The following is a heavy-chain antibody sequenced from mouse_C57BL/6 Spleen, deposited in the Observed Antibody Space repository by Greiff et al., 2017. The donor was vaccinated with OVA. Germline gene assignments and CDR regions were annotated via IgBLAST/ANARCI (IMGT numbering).Heavy chain of an antibody. CDR2: FHPYNDDT. Sequence: VQVVESGAELVKPGASVKMSCKASGYTFTTYPIEWMKQNHGKSLEWIGNFHPYNDDTKYNEKFKGKATLTVEKSSSTVYLELSRLTSDDSAVYYCATGHSNYGRGYFDYWGQGTTLTVSS. D-gene: IGHD2-5*01. J-gene: IGHJ2*01. CDR3: ATGHSNYGRGYFDY. V-gene: IGHV1-47*01. CDR1: GYTFTTYP.